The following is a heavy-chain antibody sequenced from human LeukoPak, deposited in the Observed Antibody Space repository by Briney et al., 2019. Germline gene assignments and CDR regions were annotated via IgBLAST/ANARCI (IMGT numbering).Heavy chain of an antibody. Sequence: SVKVSCKASGGTFSSFAISWVRVAPGQGLGWMGGIITIFGTANYAQKFQSRVTTTTDESTNTAYMELSSLRSEDTAVCYCARVNHTHYYDSSGSIYLGDGTLVTASP. CDR1: GGTFSSFA. CDR2: IITIFGTA. CDR3: ARVNHTHYYDSSGSIY. J-gene: IGHJ4*01. D-gene: IGHD3-22*01. V-gene: IGHV1-69*05.